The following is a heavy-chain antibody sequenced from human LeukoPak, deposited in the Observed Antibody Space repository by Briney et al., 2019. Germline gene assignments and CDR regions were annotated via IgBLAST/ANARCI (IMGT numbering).Heavy chain of an antibody. CDR2: VRYDGDLQ. V-gene: IGHV3-30*02. J-gene: IGHJ5*02. D-gene: IGHD1-1*01. Sequence: GGSLRLSCAASGFTFTHFGMHWVRQAPGKGLDWVAFVRYDGDLQFYADPVQGRFTISRDNSKNTVDLQMNRLRIEDTAVYNCVKESLEGDTWGQGTLVTVSS. CDR1: GFTFTHFG. CDR3: VKESLEGDT.